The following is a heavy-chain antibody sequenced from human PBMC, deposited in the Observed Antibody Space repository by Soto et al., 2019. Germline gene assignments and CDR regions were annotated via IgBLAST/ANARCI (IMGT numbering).Heavy chain of an antibody. Sequence: EASVKVSCKASGYTFTSYAMHWVRQAPGQRLEWMGWINAGNGNTKYSQKFQGRVTITRDTSASTAYMELSSLRSEDTAVYYCARDEDDFWSGSSPQAFDIWGQGTMVTVSS. CDR3: ARDEDDFWSGSSPQAFDI. CDR1: GYTFTSYA. D-gene: IGHD3-3*01. CDR2: INAGNGNT. J-gene: IGHJ3*02. V-gene: IGHV1-3*01.